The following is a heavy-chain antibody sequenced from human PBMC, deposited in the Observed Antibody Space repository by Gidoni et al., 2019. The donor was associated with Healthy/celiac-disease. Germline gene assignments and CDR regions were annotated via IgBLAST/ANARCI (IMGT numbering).Heavy chain of an antibody. J-gene: IGHJ4*02. CDR2: ISSSSSYI. V-gene: IGHV3-21*01. D-gene: IGHD6-19*01. Sequence: EVQLVESGGGLVKPGGSLRLSCAASEFTFSSYSMNWVRQAPGKGLEWVSSISSSSSYIYYADSVKGRFTISRDNAKNSLYLQMNSLRAEDTAVYYCAIGIAVAGKGWDDYWGQGTLVTVSS. CDR1: EFTFSSYS. CDR3: AIGIAVAGKGWDDY.